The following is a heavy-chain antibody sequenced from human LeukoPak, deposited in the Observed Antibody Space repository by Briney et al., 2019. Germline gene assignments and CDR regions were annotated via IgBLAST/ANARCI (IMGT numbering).Heavy chain of an antibody. D-gene: IGHD2/OR15-2a*01. CDR1: GFTFSSYS. CDR2: ISSSSSTI. J-gene: IGHJ4*02. V-gene: IGHV3-48*01. Sequence: GGSLRLSWAASGFTFSSYSMNWVRQAPGKGLEWVSYISSSSSTIYYADSVKGRFTISRDNAKNSLYLQMNSLRAEDTAVYYCARGSTLDYWGQGTLVTVSS. CDR3: ARGSTLDY.